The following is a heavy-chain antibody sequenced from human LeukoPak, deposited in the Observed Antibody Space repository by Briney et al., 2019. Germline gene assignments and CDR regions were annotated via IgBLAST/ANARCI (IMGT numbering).Heavy chain of an antibody. J-gene: IGHJ4*02. CDR1: GFTDYTNY. D-gene: IGHD2-8*01. CDR3: ARDLTLTGYFDY. V-gene: IGHV3-66*01. Sequence: GGSLRLSCAASGFTDYTNYLSWVRQAPGKGLEWVSVVYNSGTAYYADPVKGRFTISRDNSKSTLYLQMNSLRAEDTAVYYCARDLTLTGYFDYWGQGTLVTVSS. CDR2: VYNSGTA.